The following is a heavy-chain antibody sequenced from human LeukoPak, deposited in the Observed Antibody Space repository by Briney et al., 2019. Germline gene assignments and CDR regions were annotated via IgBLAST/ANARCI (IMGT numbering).Heavy chain of an antibody. V-gene: IGHV3-74*01. CDR1: EFTFNSYW. J-gene: IGHJ4*02. CDR3: ARGGIEYTSCLIDY. Sequence: PGGSLRLSCAASEFTFNSYWMHWVRQAPGKGLVWVSRINSDGSSTNNADSVKGRFTISRDNAKNTLYLQMNSLRAEDTAVYYCARGGIEYTSCLIDYWGQGTQVTVSS. CDR2: INSDGSST. D-gene: IGHD2-2*01.